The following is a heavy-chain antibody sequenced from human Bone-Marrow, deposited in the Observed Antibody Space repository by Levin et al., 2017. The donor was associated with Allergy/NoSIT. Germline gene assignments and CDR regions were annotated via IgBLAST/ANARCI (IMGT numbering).Heavy chain of an antibody. CDR3: ASETSGYELAY. CDR1: GGTFRTSA. D-gene: IGHD5-12*01. V-gene: IGHV1-69*13. J-gene: IGHJ4*02. CDR2: LIPVFRTL. Sequence: SVKVSCKASGGTFRTSAMSWVRQAPGQGLEWMGNLIPVFRTLNYAQKFQGRVTITADESTSTAYMELSGLRSDDTAVYYCASETSGYELAYWGQGTLVTVSA.